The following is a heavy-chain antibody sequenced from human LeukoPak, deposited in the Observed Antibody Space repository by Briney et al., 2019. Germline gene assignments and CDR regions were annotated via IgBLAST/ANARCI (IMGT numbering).Heavy chain of an antibody. D-gene: IGHD3-3*01. CDR3: ARAMETTYYDFWSGYQINWFDP. CDR2: INHSGST. Sequence: SETLSLTCAVYGGSFSGYCWSWIRQPPGKGLEWIGEINHSGSTNYNPSLKSRVTISVDTSKNQFSLKLSSVTAADTAVYYCARAMETTYYDFWSGYQINWFDPWGQGTLVTVSS. V-gene: IGHV4-34*01. J-gene: IGHJ5*02. CDR1: GGSFSGYC.